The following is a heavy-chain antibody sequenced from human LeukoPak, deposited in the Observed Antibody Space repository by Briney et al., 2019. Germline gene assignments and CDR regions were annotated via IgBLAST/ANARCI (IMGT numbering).Heavy chain of an antibody. D-gene: IGHD3-10*01. CDR1: GGTFSSYA. V-gene: IGHV1-2*04. CDR2: INPNSGGT. CDR3: ARRPRPKWFGDQDNWFDP. J-gene: IGHJ5*02. Sequence: GSSVKVSCKASGGTFSSYAISWVRQAPGQGLEWMGWINPNSGGTNYAQKFQGWVTMTRDTSISTAYMELSRLRSDDTAVYYCARRPRPKWFGDQDNWFDPWGQGTLVTVSS.